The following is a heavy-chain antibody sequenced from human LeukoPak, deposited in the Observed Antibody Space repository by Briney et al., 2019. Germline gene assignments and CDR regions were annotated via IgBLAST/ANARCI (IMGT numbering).Heavy chain of an antibody. Sequence: SETLSLTCTVSGYSISSGYYWGWIRQPPGKGLEWIGSIYHSGSTYYNPPLKSRVTISVDTSKNQFSLKLSSVTAADTAVYYCARERYGDYVFDYWGQGTLVTVSS. CDR3: ARERYGDYVFDY. J-gene: IGHJ4*02. V-gene: IGHV4-38-2*02. CDR2: IYHSGST. D-gene: IGHD4-17*01. CDR1: GYSISSGYY.